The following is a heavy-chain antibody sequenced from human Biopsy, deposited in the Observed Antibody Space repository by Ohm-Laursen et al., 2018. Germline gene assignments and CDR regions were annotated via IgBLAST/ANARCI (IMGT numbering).Heavy chain of an antibody. CDR2: INHRGST. V-gene: IGHV4-34*01. D-gene: IGHD1-26*01. Sequence: SETLSLTCAVYGGSFSGYYWSWIRQPPGKGLEWIGEINHRGSTNYNPSLKSRVIVSVDPPKSQISLKLTSVTASDTAIYYCARLTRRGNIIFFDYWGQGTLVAVSS. CDR1: GGSFSGYY. CDR3: ARLTRRGNIIFFDY. J-gene: IGHJ4*02.